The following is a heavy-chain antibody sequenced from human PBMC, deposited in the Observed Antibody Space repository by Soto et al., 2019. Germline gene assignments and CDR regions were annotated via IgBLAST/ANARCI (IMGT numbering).Heavy chain of an antibody. D-gene: IGHD5-12*01. CDR2: INPSGGST. CDR3: ARVRRDGYNSNYYYGMDV. J-gene: IGHJ6*02. Sequence: ASVKVSCKASGYTFTSYYMHWVRQAPGQGLEWMGIINPSGGSTSYAQKFQGRVTMTRDTSTSTVYMELSSLRSEDTAVYYCARVRRDGYNSNYYYGMDVWGQGTTVTVSS. V-gene: IGHV1-46*01. CDR1: GYTFTSYY.